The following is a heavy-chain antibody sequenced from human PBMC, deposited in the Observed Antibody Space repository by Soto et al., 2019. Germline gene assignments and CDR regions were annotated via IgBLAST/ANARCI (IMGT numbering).Heavy chain of an antibody. J-gene: IGHJ4*02. CDR2: IFYSGTT. Sequence: QVQLQESGPGLVQPSETLSLTCTVSGDSVNSGSYYWSWIRKPTGMGLEWLGYIFYSGTTNYNHSLKSRVTTSLHTSKNQFSLHLTSVTAADTAVYYCTRVSMPYYFQTSGHYYYDFWGRGTLVTVSS. CDR1: GDSVNSGSYY. D-gene: IGHD3-22*01. CDR3: TRVSMPYYFQTSGHYYYDF. V-gene: IGHV4-61*01.